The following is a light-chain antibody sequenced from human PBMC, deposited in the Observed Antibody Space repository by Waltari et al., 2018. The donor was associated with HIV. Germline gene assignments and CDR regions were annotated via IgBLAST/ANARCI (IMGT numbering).Light chain of an antibody. Sequence: SYEVNQSPSVSVSPGQTATITCSGDELGDKYVCWYQQTPGQSPVLVSYQHTKRPPGIPERFSGSNSGNTATLTISGTQAMDEADYYCQAWDNSALWVFGSGTKVTVL. CDR1: ELGDKY. V-gene: IGLV3-1*01. J-gene: IGLJ1*01. CDR2: QHT. CDR3: QAWDNSALWV.